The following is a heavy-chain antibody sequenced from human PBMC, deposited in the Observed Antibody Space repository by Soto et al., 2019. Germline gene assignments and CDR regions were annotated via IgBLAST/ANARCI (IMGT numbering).Heavy chain of an antibody. Sequence: QVQLVQSGAEVKKPGSSVKVSCKASGGTFSNYAITWVRQAPGQGLEWLGRIIPIFGTRDYAQKFQGRVTITTEHSTTTGHMELGRPASDDAAVYYSWKGGGREGYLRNRVDPLGQGTLGTVSS. CDR3: WKGGGREGYLRNRVDP. CDR2: IIPIFGTR. V-gene: IGHV1-69*05. CDR1: GGTFSNYA. D-gene: IGHD1-1*01. J-gene: IGHJ5*02.